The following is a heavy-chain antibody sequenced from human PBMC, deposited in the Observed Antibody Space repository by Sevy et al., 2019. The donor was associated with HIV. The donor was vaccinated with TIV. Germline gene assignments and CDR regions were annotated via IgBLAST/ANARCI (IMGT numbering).Heavy chain of an antibody. J-gene: IGHJ4*02. CDR2: ISDDGSNN. V-gene: IGHV3-30*03. Sequence: GGSLRLSCAASGFTFSDYGMHWVRQAPGKGLEWVAVISDDGSNNYYAESMKGRVTVSRDNSKSTLYLQMNSLRDEDTALYYCARDPEYTCGWYYREYYFDSWGQGTLVTVSS. CDR1: GFTFSDYG. D-gene: IGHD6-19*01. CDR3: ARDPEYTCGWYYREYYFDS.